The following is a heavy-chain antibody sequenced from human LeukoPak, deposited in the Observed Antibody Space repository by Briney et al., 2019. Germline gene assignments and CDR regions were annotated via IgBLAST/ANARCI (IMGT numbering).Heavy chain of an antibody. CDR1: GGSISDYY. J-gene: IGHJ4*02. V-gene: IGHV4-59*01. Sequence: PSETLSLTCSVSGGSISDYYWHWIRQPPGTGLEWIGYINYSGSTDYNPSLKSRVTISVDTSKNQFSLNVRSVTAADTAMYYCARGYSSFEYWGQGVLVTVSS. D-gene: IGHD6-19*01. CDR2: INYSGST. CDR3: ARGYSSFEY.